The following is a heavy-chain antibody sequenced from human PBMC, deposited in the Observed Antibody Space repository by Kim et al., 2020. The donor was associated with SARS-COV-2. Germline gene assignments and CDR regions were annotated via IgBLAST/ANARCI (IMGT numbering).Heavy chain of an antibody. Sequence: SNYINYADSVRGRFTISGDNARNSVYLQMNSLGDEDTAVYYCTRGQVTFDYWRQGTLVTVSS. V-gene: IGHV3-11*06. J-gene: IGHJ4*02. CDR3: TRGQVTFDY. CDR2: SNYI.